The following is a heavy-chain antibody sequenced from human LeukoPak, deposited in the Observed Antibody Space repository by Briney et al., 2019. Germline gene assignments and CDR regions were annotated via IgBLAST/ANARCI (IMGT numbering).Heavy chain of an antibody. CDR1: GFTFSSYA. CDR3: ATEKGDSPDY. CDR2: ISGGASNT. V-gene: IGHV3-23*01. D-gene: IGHD2-21*01. J-gene: IGHJ4*02. Sequence: GGSLRLSCAASGFTFSSYAMSWVRQAPGKGLEWVSGISGGASNTYYADSVKGRFTISRDNSKNTLFLQVSSLRVGDTAIYYCATEKGDSPDYWGQGTLVTVSS.